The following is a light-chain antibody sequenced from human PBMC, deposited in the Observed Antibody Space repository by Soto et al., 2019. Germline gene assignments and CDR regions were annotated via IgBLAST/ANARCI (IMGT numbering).Light chain of an antibody. Sequence: IPMIQSASPRSATIGDRVTITCRASQSISSWLAWYQQKPGRAPKVLIFDASSLESGVPLRFSGSGSATEFTLTISSLQPEDFATYYCQHLINYPITFGHGTLLEIK. V-gene: IGKV1-5*01. J-gene: IGKJ5*01. CDR3: QHLINYPIT. CDR1: QSISSW. CDR2: DAS.